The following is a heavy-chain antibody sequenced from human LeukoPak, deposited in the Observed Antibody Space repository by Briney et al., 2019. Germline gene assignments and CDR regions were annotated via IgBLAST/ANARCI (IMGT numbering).Heavy chain of an antibody. CDR3: ARPKGGSSSWYDY. J-gene: IGHJ4*02. CDR2: IIPIFGTE. V-gene: IGHV1-69*01. Sequence: SVKVTCKSTGGTFSRYAISWVGQAAGQELEGMGVIIPIFGTENYAQKFQGRVTITADESTSTDYMELSSLRSEDTAVYYCARPKGGSSSWYDYWGQGTLVTVSS. CDR1: GGTFSRYA. D-gene: IGHD6-13*01.